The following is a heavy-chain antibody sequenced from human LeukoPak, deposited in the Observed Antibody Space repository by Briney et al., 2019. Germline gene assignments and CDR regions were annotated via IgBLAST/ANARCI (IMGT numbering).Heavy chain of an antibody. Sequence: GGSLRLSCAASGFTFSSYSMNWVRQAPGKGLEWVSSISSSSSYIYYADSVKGRFTISRDKAKNSLYLQMNSLRAEDKAIYYCAREGMVATFDYWGQGTLVTVSS. CDR2: ISSSSSYI. CDR3: AREGMVATFDY. V-gene: IGHV3-21*01. CDR1: GFTFSSYS. D-gene: IGHD5-12*01. J-gene: IGHJ4*02.